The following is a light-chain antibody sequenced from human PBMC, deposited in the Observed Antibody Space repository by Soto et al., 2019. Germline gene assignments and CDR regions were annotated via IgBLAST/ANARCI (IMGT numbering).Light chain of an antibody. V-gene: IGLV2-14*01. Sequence: QSALTQPASVSGSPGQSITISCTGTSSDVGGYNYVSWYQQNPGKAPKLMIYDVSNRPSGVSNRFSGSKSGNTASLTISGLQAEDEADYYCSSYTSSSNLLVFGGGTKLTVL. CDR1: SSDVGGYNY. CDR3: SSYTSSSNLLV. CDR2: DVS. J-gene: IGLJ2*01.